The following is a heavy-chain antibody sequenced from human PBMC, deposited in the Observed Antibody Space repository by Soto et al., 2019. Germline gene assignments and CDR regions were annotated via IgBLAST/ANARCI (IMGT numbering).Heavy chain of an antibody. V-gene: IGHV5-51*01. Sequence: EVQLVQSGAEVKKPGESLKISCKGSGYSFTSYWIGWVRQMPGKGLEWMGIIYPGDSDTRYSPSFQGQVTISADKSISTAYLQWSSLKASDTAMYYWARVTYYYDSSGTPESDYLGQGTLVTVSS. D-gene: IGHD3-22*01. CDR3: ARVTYYYDSSGTPESDY. CDR1: GYSFTSYW. J-gene: IGHJ4*02. CDR2: IYPGDSDT.